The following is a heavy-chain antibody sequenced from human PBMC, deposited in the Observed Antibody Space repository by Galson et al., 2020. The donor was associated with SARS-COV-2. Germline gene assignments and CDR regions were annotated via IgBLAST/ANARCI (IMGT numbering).Heavy chain of an antibody. CDR3: ARLHYGEYAPEAFDI. Sequence: SETLYLTCAVSGGSFSGYYWSWIRQPPGKGLEWIGEINSSGSTNYNPSLKSRVTISVDTSKNHFSLKLSSVTAADTAVYYCARLHYGEYAPEAFDIWGPGTRVTVAS. CDR2: INSSGST. D-gene: IGHD4-17*01. V-gene: IGHV4-34*01. CDR1: GGSFSGYY. J-gene: IGHJ3*02.